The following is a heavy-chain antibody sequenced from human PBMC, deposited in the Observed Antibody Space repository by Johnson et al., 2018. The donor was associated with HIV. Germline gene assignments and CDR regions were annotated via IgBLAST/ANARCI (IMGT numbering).Heavy chain of an antibody. V-gene: IGHV3-30-3*01. CDR1: GFTFRSHA. J-gene: IGHJ3*02. D-gene: IGHD3-22*01. CDR3: ARVVVITYHDAFDI. Sequence: QMLLVESGGGVVQPGRSLRLSCAASGFTFRSHAMHWVRQAPGKGLEWVTVISYDGSNKYYADSVKGRFTISRDNSKNTLYLQMNSLRTEDTAIYSCARVVVITYHDAFDIWGQGTMVTVSS. CDR2: ISYDGSNK.